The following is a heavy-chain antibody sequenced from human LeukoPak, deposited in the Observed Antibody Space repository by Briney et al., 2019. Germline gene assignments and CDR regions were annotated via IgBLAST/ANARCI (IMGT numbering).Heavy chain of an antibody. CDR3: ARDQRDGYNYSFDY. D-gene: IGHD5-24*01. V-gene: IGHV3-33*01. Sequence: GGSLRLSCTASGFTFSNFGMHWVRQAPGTGLEGVAVIWYDGINKYCADSVTGRLPISTANSKITLYLQMNSLRAEDTAVYYCARDQRDGYNYSFDYWGQGTLVTVSS. CDR1: GFTFSNFG. J-gene: IGHJ4*02. CDR2: IWYDGINK.